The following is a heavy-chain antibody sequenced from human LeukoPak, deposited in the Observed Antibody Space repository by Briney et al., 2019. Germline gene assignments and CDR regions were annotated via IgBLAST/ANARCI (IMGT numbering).Heavy chain of an antibody. CDR2: MNPRDNT. V-gene: IGHV1-8*01. Sequence: ASVKVSCKASGYTSTSPDINWVRQATGRGLEWLGWMNPRDNTGYAQKFQSRATLTRDKSINTAYMELSSLRSEDTAVYYCARYTQHYGFDIWGQGTMVTVSA. J-gene: IGHJ3*02. D-gene: IGHD3-3*02. CDR1: GYTSTSPD. CDR3: ARYTQHYGFDI.